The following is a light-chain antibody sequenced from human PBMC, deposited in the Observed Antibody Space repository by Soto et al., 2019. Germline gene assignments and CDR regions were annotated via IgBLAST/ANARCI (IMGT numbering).Light chain of an antibody. CDR1: SSDVGGCNC. V-gene: IGLV2-14*01. CDR2: EVN. J-gene: IGLJ1*01. Sequence: QSALTQPASVSGSPGQSITISCTGTSSDVGGCNCVSWYQQHPGKAPKLMIYEVNNRPSGVSNRFSGSKSGNTASLTISGLQAEDEADYYCSSFTRTRTYVFGTGTKVTVL. CDR3: SSFTRTRTYV.